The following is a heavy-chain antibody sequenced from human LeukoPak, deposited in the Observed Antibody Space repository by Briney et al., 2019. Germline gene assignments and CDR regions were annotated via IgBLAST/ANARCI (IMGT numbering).Heavy chain of an antibody. V-gene: IGHV3-48*03. CDR1: GFTFSSYE. CDR3: ARGPYDSSGYYTREAAFDI. Sequence: PGGSLRLSCAASGFTFSSYEMNWVRQAPGKGREWVSYISSSCSTIYYADSLKGRFTIPRDNAKNSLSLQMNSLRAEDTAVYYCARGPYDSSGYYTREAAFDIWGQGTMVTVSS. D-gene: IGHD3-22*01. J-gene: IGHJ3*02. CDR2: ISSSCSTI.